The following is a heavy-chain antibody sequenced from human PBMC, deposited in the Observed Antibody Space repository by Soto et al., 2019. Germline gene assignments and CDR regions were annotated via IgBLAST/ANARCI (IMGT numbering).Heavy chain of an antibody. Sequence: QVQLVESGGGVVQPGGSLRLSCAASGFTVSNYGMHWVRQASGKGLEWVAVIWYDGNNKSYRDSVKGRFTISRDNSKNTVDLQMSSLRGEDTAVYYCARGDAWTDEAFDIWGQGTMVTVSS. CDR3: ARGDAWTDEAFDI. CDR2: IWYDGNNK. D-gene: IGHD5-12*01. V-gene: IGHV3-33*01. CDR1: GFTVSNYG. J-gene: IGHJ3*02.